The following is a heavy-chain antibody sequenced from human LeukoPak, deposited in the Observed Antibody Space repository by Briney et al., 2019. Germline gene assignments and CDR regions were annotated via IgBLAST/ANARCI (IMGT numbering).Heavy chain of an antibody. J-gene: IGHJ4*02. CDR3: ARVQGGGYRTADY. CDR1: GFTFSNYI. V-gene: IGHV3-30*04. D-gene: IGHD6-19*01. CDR2: ILENGSNQ. Sequence: GRSLRLSCAASGFTFSNYIMHWDRQAPGKGLDWVAVILENGSNQYYADSVKGRFTISRDNSKNTLFLQMNSLRSEDTAMYYCARVQGGGYRTADYWGQGTLVTVSS.